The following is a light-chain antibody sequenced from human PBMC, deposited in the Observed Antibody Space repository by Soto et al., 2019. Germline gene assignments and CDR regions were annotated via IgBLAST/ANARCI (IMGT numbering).Light chain of an antibody. CDR3: QQSYITWT. CDR1: QSISSW. CDR2: KAS. V-gene: IGKV1-5*03. J-gene: IGKJ1*01. Sequence: DIQMTQSPSTLSASVGYRVTITFRASQSISSWLAWYQQKPGKAPKLLIYKASSLESGVPSRFSGSGSGTDFTLTISSLQPEDFATYYCQQSYITWTFGQGTKVDIK.